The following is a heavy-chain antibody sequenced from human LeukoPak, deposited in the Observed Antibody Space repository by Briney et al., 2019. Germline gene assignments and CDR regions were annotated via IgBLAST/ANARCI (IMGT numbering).Heavy chain of an antibody. CDR1: GDSISGVSSY. J-gene: IGHJ5*02. Sequence: SETLSLTCTVSGDSISGVSSYWSWIRQPAGKALEWIGRIYSSGNTNYNPSLKSRVTMSLDTSKNQFSLRLTSVTAADTAVYYCARENIELVPAAVDGWFDPWGQGTLVTVSS. D-gene: IGHD2-2*01. CDR3: ARENIELVPAAVDGWFDP. CDR2: IYSSGNT. V-gene: IGHV4-61*02.